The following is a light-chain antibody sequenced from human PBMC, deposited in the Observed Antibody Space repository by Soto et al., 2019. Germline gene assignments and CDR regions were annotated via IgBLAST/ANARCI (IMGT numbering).Light chain of an antibody. CDR1: QSVSSY. CDR2: DAS. J-gene: IGKJ5*01. CDR3: QQRSNSPRIT. V-gene: IGKV3-11*01. Sequence: LTAFPATLSLSPGERGTLSCMASQSVSSYLAWYQQKPGQAPRLLIYDASNRATGIPARFSGSGSGTDFTLTISSLEPEDFAVYYCQQRSNSPRITFRQGTRLEI.